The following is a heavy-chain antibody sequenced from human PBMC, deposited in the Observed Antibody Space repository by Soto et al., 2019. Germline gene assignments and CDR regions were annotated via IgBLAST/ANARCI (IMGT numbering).Heavy chain of an antibody. CDR2: ISVRGST. V-gene: IGHV4-4*07. Sequence: SETLSLTCSVSGSSISTYYWSWVRQPAGKGLEWIGRISVRGSTAYNPSLKGRVTMSVDTSKNQFSLKLNSVTAADTAVYYCARDSPPIGYWGQGILVTVSS. CDR3: ARDSPPIGY. CDR1: GSSISTYY. J-gene: IGHJ4*02.